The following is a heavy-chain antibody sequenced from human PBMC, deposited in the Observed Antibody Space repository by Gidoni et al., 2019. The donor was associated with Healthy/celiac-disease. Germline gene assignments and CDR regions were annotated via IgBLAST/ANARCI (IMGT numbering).Heavy chain of an antibody. Sequence: QVQLVQSGAEVKKPGSSVNVSCKASGGTFSSYAISWVRQAPGQGLEWMGRIIPILGIANYAQKFQGRVTITADKSTSTAYMELSSLRSEDTAVYYCARDGYSSGPGDYWGQGTLVTVSS. D-gene: IGHD6-19*01. CDR3: ARDGYSSGPGDY. J-gene: IGHJ4*02. V-gene: IGHV1-69*04. CDR2: IIPILGIA. CDR1: GGTFSSYA.